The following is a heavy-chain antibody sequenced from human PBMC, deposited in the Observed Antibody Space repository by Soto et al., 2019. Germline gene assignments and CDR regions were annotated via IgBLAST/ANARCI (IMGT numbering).Heavy chain of an antibody. CDR1: GGSISSGGYY. CDR3: ARVFVFGGMDV. V-gene: IGHV4-31*03. CDR2: VYYSGST. D-gene: IGHD3-10*02. Sequence: QVQLQESGPGLVKPSQTLSLTCTVSGGSISSGGYYWSWIRQHPGKGLDWIGYVYYSGSTHYNPSLKRRVTISLDTSKNQFSLKLSSVTAADKAVYYCARVFVFGGMDVWGQGTTVTVSS. J-gene: IGHJ6*02.